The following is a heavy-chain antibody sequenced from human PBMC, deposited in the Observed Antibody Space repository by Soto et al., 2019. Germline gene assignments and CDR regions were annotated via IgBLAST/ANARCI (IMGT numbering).Heavy chain of an antibody. CDR3: ARGHSQVAPGLLRYFDWLRGTYYYYGMDV. CDR1: GGSFSGYY. V-gene: IGHV4-34*01. D-gene: IGHD3-9*01. CDR2: INHSGST. J-gene: IGHJ6*02. Sequence: TLSLTCAVYGGSFSGYYWSWIRQPPGKWLEWIGEINHSGSTNYNPSLKSRVTISVDTSKNQFSLKLSSVTAADTAVYYCARGHSQVAPGLLRYFDWLRGTYYYYGMDVWGQGTTVTVSS.